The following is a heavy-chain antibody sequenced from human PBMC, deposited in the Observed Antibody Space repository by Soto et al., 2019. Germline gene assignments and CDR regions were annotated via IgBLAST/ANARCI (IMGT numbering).Heavy chain of an antibody. J-gene: IGHJ6*02. CDR1: GFTFSSYG. D-gene: IGHD6-13*01. CDR3: ATFFDQRYSSSWYYYYYYGMDV. CDR2: ISYDGSNK. Sequence: PGGSLRLSCAASGFTFSSYGMHWVRQAPGKGLEWVAVISYDGSNKYYADYVKGRFTISRDNSKSTLYLQMKSLRAEDTAVYYCATFFDQRYSSSWYYYYYYGMDVWGQGTTVTVSS. V-gene: IGHV3-30*03.